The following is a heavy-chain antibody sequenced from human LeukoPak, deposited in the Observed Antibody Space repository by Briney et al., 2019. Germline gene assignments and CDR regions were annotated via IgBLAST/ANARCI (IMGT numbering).Heavy chain of an antibody. CDR3: ARVGSGWRIDY. D-gene: IGHD6-19*01. J-gene: IGHJ4*02. Sequence: GGSLRLSCAASGFTFSSYSMNWVRQAPGKGLEWVSYISSSSSTIYYADSVKGRFTISRDNAKNSLYLQMNSLRAEDTAVYYCARVGSGWRIDYWGQGTLVTVSS. CDR2: ISSSSSTI. CDR1: GFTFSSYS. V-gene: IGHV3-48*01.